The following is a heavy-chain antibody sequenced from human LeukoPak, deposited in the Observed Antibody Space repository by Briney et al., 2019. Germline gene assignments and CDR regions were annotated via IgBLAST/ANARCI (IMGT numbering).Heavy chain of an antibody. D-gene: IGHD6-6*01. CDR3: ARAIAAVGAYFDY. J-gene: IGHJ4*02. V-gene: IGHV3-30-3*01. Sequence: GGSLRLSCTASGFTFSSYAMHWVRQAPGKGLEWVAVISYDGSNKYYADSVKGRFTISRDNSKNTLYLQMNSLRAEDTAVYYCARAIAAVGAYFDYWGQGTLVTVSS. CDR1: GFTFSSYA. CDR2: ISYDGSNK.